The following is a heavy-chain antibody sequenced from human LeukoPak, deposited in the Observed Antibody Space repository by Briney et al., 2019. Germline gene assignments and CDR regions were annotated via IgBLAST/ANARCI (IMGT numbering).Heavy chain of an antibody. CDR3: ARATYYYDSSGYSPFDY. D-gene: IGHD3-22*01. Sequence: SVKVSCKASGGTFSSYAISWVRQAPGQGLEWMGRIIPILGIANCAQKFQGRVTITADKSTSTAYKELSSLRSEDTAVYYCARATYYYDSSGYSPFDYWGQGTLVTVSS. CDR1: GGTFSSYA. J-gene: IGHJ4*02. V-gene: IGHV1-69*04. CDR2: IIPILGIA.